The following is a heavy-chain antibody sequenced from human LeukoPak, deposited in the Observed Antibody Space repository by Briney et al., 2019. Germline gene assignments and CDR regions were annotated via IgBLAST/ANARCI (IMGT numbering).Heavy chain of an antibody. CDR1: GFTCSSCG. CDR2: IWYDGSNK. D-gene: IGHD6-19*01. Sequence: GGPLTLSCGACGFTCSSCGVLGPREARGGGVEGVAVIWYDGSNKYCADSVKGRLTISRDNSKNTLYLQMNSPRDEDTAVYYCARDEDLGGIAVFTLALRGMDLWAQGPTDSVSS. J-gene: IGHJ6*02. CDR3: ARDEDLGGIAVFTLALRGMDL. V-gene: IGHV3-33*01.